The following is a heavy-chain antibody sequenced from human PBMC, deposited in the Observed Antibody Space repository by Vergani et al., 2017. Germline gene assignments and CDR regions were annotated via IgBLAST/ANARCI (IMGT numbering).Heavy chain of an antibody. V-gene: IGHV4-59*01. D-gene: IGHD6-13*01. CDR3: ARSGTRDSSWYYYYYGMDV. Sequence: QVQLQESGPGLVKPSETLSLTCTVSGGSISSYYWSWIRQPPGKGLEWIGYSSYSGSTNYNPSLKSRVTISVDTSKNQFSLKLSSVTAADTAVYYCARSGTRDSSWYYYYYGMDVWGQGTTVTVSS. CDR2: SSYSGST. J-gene: IGHJ6*02. CDR1: GGSISSYY.